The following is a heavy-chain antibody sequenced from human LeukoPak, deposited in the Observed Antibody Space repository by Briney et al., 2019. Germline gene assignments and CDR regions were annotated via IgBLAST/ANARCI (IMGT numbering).Heavy chain of an antibody. J-gene: IGHJ5*02. Sequence: PSATPSLPCTVSGGSINRYYWGCIREPPGKGLEWIGYIYYSGSTNYNPSLKSRVTISVDTSKNQFSLKLSSVTAADTAVYYCARDRWFDPWGQGTLVTVSS. CDR3: ARDRWFDP. CDR2: IYYSGST. V-gene: IGHV4-59*01. CDR1: GGSINRYY.